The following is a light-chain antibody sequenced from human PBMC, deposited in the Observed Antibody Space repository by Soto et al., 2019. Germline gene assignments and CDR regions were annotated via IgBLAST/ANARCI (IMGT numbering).Light chain of an antibody. Sequence: NFMLTQPHSVSESPGKTVTISCTRSSGSIASNYVQWYQQRPGSSPTTVIYEDNRRPSGVPDRFSGSIDSSSNSASLTISGLKTEDEADYYCQSYDSSNQVFGGGTKVTVL. CDR1: SGSIASNY. CDR2: EDN. CDR3: QSYDSSNQV. V-gene: IGLV6-57*01. J-gene: IGLJ2*01.